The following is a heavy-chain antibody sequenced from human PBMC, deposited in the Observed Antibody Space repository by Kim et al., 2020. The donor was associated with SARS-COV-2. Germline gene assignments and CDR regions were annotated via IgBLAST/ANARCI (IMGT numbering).Heavy chain of an antibody. CDR2: IYWDDDK. CDR3: ARDGAVTEDEEGTEG. CDR1: GFSLSTRGVG. V-gene: IGHV2-5*02. D-gene: IGHD2-21*02. Sequence: SFPPLVNPTQTLTLTCTFSGFSLSTRGVGVFWIRQPPGKALEWLALIYWDDDKRYNPSVKNRLTITKDTSTPPVVLPLTNMAPVDPATYYCARDGAVTEDEEGTEGGGQGKKVTVSS. J-gene: IGHJ3*01.